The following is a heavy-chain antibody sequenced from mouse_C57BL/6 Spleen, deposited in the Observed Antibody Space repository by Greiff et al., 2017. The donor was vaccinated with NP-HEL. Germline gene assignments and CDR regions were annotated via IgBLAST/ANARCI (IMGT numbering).Heavy chain of an antibody. V-gene: IGHV1-39*01. Sequence: VHVKQSGPELVKPGASVKISCKASGYSFTDYNMNWVKQSNGKSLEWIGVINPNYGTTSYNQKFKGKATLTVDQSSSTAYMQLNSLTSEDSAVYYCARGDYGSSYEYFDVWGTGTTVTVSS. J-gene: IGHJ1*03. CDR1: GYSFTDYN. CDR2: INPNYGTT. D-gene: IGHD1-1*01. CDR3: ARGDYGSSYEYFDV.